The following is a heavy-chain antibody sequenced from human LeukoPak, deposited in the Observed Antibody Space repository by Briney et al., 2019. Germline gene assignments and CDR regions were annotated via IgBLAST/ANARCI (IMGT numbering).Heavy chain of an antibody. V-gene: IGHV3-23*01. J-gene: IGHJ6*02. Sequence: GGSLRLSCAASGFTFSSYAMSWVRQAPGKGLEWVSAISGSGGSTYYADSVKGRFTISRDNSKNTLYLQMNSLRAEDTAVYYCAKDRARWLRFRDYYYGMDVWGQGTTVTVSS. D-gene: IGHD5-12*01. CDR2: ISGSGGST. CDR1: GFTFSSYA. CDR3: AKDRARWLRFRDYYYGMDV.